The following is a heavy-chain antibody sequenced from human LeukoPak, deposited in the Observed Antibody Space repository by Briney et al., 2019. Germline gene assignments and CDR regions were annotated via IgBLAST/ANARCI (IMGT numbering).Heavy chain of an antibody. CDR3: ASGNYYDSSGYFTGFDY. Sequence: SVKVSCKASGYTFTSYGISWVRQAPGQGLEWMGGIIPIFGTANYAQKFQGRVTITADESTSTAYMELSSLRSEDTAVYYCASGNYYDSSGYFTGFDYWGQGTLVTVSS. J-gene: IGHJ4*02. D-gene: IGHD3-22*01. CDR1: GYTFTSYG. V-gene: IGHV1-69*13. CDR2: IIPIFGTA.